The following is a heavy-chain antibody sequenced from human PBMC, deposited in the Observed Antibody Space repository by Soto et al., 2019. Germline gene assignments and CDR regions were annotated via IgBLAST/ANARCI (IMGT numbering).Heavy chain of an antibody. V-gene: IGHV1-3*01. CDR3: ARDCGGDCYPRVDAFDI. CDR2: INAGNGNT. D-gene: IGHD2-21*02. CDR1: GYTFTSYA. Sequence: ASVKVSCKASGYTFTSYAMHWVRQAPGQRLEWMGWINAGNGNTKYSQKFQGRVTITRDTSASTAYMELSSLRSEDTAVYYCARDCGGDCYPRVDAFDIWGQGTRVTVSS. J-gene: IGHJ3*02.